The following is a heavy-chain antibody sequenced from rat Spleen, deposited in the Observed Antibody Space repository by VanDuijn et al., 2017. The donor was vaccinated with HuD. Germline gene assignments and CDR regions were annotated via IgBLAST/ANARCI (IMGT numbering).Heavy chain of an antibody. Sequence: EVQLVESDGGLVQPGRSLKLSCAASGFTFSDFYMAWVRQAPTRGLDWVATISYDGGSTYYRDSVKGRFTISRDNAKSSLYLQMDSLRSEDTATYYCTTLPHYFDYWSQGVMVTVSS. CDR1: GFTFSDFY. J-gene: IGHJ2*01. CDR2: ISYDGGST. CDR3: TTLPHYFDY. V-gene: IGHV5-20*01.